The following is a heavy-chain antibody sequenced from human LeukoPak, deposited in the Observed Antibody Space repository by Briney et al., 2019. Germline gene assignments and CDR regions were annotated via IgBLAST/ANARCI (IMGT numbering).Heavy chain of an antibody. CDR1: GFTFDDYG. J-gene: IGHJ6*03. Sequence: PGGSLRLSCAVSGFTFDDYGMSWVRQAPGKGLEWVSGINWNGASTGYADSVKGRFTISRDNAKNSLYLQMNSLRVEDTAVYYCARDATTELGTVYMDVWGKGTTVTISS. V-gene: IGHV3-20*04. CDR3: ARDATTELGTVYMDV. CDR2: INWNGAST. D-gene: IGHD4-17*01.